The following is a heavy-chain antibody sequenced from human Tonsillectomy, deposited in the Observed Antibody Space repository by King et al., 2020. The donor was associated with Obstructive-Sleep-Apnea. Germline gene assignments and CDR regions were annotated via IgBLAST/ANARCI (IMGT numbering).Heavy chain of an antibody. V-gene: IGHV3-9*01. CDR2: ITWNSGSI. Sequence: VQLVESGGALVQPGRSLRLSCVASGFTFDEYAMYWVRQAPGKGLEWVSGITWNSGSIGYADSVKGRFTISRDNARKSLYLQMNSLSAEDTALYYCAKEVVNAGAGGYGMDVWGQGTTVTVSS. CDR3: AKEVVNAGAGGYGMDV. J-gene: IGHJ6*02. D-gene: IGHD3-16*02. CDR1: GFTFDEYA.